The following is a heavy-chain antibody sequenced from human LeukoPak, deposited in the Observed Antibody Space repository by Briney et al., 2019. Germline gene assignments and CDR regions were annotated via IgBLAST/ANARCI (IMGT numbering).Heavy chain of an antibody. V-gene: IGHV4-34*01. CDR3: ARVGSYYGSGSYYYAY. J-gene: IGHJ4*02. CDR2: INHSGST. Sequence: PSETLSLTCAVYGGSFSGYYWSWIRQPPGKGLEWIGEINHSGSTNYNPSLKSRVTISVDTSKNQFSLKLTSVTAADTAVYCCARVGSYYGSGSYYYAYWGQGTLVTVSS. D-gene: IGHD3-10*01. CDR1: GGSFSGYY.